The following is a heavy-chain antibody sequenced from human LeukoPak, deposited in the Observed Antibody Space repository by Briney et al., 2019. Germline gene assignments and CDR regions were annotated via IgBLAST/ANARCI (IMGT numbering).Heavy chain of an antibody. V-gene: IGHV1-3*01. CDR1: GYTFTSYA. D-gene: IGHD6-19*01. CDR3: ARGPYSSGWSPTYFDY. J-gene: IGHJ4*02. CDR2: INAGNGNI. Sequence: GASVKVSCKASGYTFTSYAMHWVRQAPGQRLEWMGWINAGNGNIKYSQKFQGRVTITRDTSASTAYMELSGLRSEDTAVYYCARGPYSSGWSPTYFDYWGQGTLVTVSS.